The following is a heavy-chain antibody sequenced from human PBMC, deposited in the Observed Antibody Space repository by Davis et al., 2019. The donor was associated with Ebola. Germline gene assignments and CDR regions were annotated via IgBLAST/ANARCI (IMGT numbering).Heavy chain of an antibody. J-gene: IGHJ5*02. D-gene: IGHD3-3*01. V-gene: IGHV3-48*01. CDR1: GFTFSSYS. CDR2: ISSSGTTI. Sequence: GESLKISCAASGFTFSSYSMNWVRQAPGKGLEWVSYISSSGTTIHYADSVKGRFTISRDNSKNTLYLQMNSLRAEDTAVYYCARGEVRFLEWLTWWFDPWGQGTLVTASS. CDR3: ARGEVRFLEWLTWWFDP.